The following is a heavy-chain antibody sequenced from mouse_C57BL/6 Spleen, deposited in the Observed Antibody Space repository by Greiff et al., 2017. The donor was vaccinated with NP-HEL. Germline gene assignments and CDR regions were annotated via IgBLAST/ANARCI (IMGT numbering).Heavy chain of an antibody. Sequence: VQRVESGAELVRPGTSVKVSCKASGYAFTNYLIEWVKQRPGQGLEWIGVINPGSGGTNYNEKFKGKATMTADKSSSTAYMQLSSLTSEDSAVYFCARSYGSSSYWYFDVWGTGTTVTVSS. J-gene: IGHJ1*03. CDR1: GYAFTNYL. D-gene: IGHD1-1*01. CDR3: ARSYGSSSYWYFDV. V-gene: IGHV1-54*01. CDR2: INPGSGGT.